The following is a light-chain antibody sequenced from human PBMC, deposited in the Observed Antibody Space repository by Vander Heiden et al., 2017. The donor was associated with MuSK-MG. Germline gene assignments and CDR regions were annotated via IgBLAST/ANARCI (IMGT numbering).Light chain of an antibody. J-gene: IGKJ1*01. V-gene: IGKV1-9*01. CDR2: SAS. CDR1: QAISNC. CDR3: QQFYSYPWT. Sequence: DIQLTQSPSFLSASVGDRVAITCRASQAISNCLAWYQQKPGRAPKLLIYSASTFQSVVPSRFSGRGSGTEFTLTISSLQPEDFATYHCQQFYSYPWTFGPGTKVEVK.